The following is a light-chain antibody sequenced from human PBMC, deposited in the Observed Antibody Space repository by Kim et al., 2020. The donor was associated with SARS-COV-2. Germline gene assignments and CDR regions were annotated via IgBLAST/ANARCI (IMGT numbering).Light chain of an antibody. Sequence: QRVTISCSGSSSNIGSNYVYWYQQLPGTAPKLLIYSNNQRPSGVPDRFSGSKSGTSASLAISGLRSEDEADYYCAAWDDSLSGNVVFGGGTKVTVL. V-gene: IGLV1-47*02. CDR1: SSNIGSNY. CDR2: SNN. CDR3: AAWDDSLSGNVV. J-gene: IGLJ2*01.